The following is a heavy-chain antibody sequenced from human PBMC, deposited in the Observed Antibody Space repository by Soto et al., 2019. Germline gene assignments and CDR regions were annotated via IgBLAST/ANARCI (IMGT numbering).Heavy chain of an antibody. CDR1: GGSISSYY. V-gene: IGHV4-59*01. Sequence: SETLSLTCAVSGGSISSYYWSWIRQPPGKGLEWIGYIYYSGSTNDNPSLKSRVTISVDTSKNQFSLKLSSVPAADTAVYYCAREGGYCSSTSCSDCYYYGMEVWGQGPTGT. CDR2: IYYSGST. CDR3: AREGGYCSSTSCSDCYYYGMEV. J-gene: IGHJ6*02. D-gene: IGHD2-2*03.